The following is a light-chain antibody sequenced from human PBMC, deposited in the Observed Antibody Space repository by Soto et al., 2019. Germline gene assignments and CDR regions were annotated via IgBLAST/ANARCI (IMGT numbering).Light chain of an antibody. Sequence: EIVLTQSPVTLSLSPGERATLSCRASQSVTSTYLAWYQQKPGQSPRLIIYGGSTRASGFPDRFSGGGSGTDFTLAISRLEPEDSAVYYCHCQQFYSSRVYSFGLGTKLEI. V-gene: IGKV3-20*01. CDR3: HCQQFYSSRVYS. CDR2: GGS. J-gene: IGKJ2*03. CDR1: QSVTSTY.